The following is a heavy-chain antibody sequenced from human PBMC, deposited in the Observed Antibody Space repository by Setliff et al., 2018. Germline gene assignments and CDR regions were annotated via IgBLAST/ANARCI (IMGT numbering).Heavy chain of an antibody. CDR1: GFTFSSYS. J-gene: IGHJ4*02. V-gene: IGHV3-48*01. D-gene: IGHD3-16*01. CDR2: ISSSSSTI. Sequence: PGESLKISCAASGFTFSSYSMNWVRQAPGKGLEWVSYISSSSSTIYYADSVKGRFTISRDNAKNSLYLQMNSLRAEDTAVYYCARDVLGGSFDYWGQGTLVTVSS. CDR3: ARDVLGGSFDY.